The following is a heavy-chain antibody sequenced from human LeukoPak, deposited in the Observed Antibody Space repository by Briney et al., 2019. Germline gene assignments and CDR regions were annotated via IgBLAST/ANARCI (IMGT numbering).Heavy chain of an antibody. CDR1: GGSISSYY. D-gene: IGHD3-22*01. J-gene: IGHJ3*01. V-gene: IGHV4-4*07. CDR3: ARAQYYYDSSGYYFNAFDV. CDR2: VYTSGSTNYTSGST. Sequence: SETLSLTCTVSGGSISSYYWNWIRQPAGKGLEWIGRVYTSGSTNYTSGSTNYNPSLRTRVTMSVDTSKNQFSLKLTSVTAADTAVYYCARAQYYYDSSGYYFNAFDVWGQGTMVTVSS.